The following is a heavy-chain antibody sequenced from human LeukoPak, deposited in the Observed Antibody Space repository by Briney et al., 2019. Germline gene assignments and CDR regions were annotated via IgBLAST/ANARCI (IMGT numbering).Heavy chain of an antibody. CDR3: ARDRSAYDYDKRWFYYYMDV. J-gene: IGHJ6*03. D-gene: IGHD5-12*01. CDR2: IYYTGTT. Sequence: SETLSLTCTVFGGSMNINNYYWAWIRQPPGKGLEWIGSIYYTGTTYYNPSLNYRVTISVDTSKNQFSLRLTSVTAAYTTVYYCARDRSAYDYDKRWFYYYMDVWGKGTTVTISS. V-gene: IGHV4-39*02. CDR1: GGSMNINNYY.